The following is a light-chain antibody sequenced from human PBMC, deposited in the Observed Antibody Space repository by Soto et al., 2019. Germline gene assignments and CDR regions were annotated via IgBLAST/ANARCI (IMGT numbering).Light chain of an antibody. CDR3: QQYYRSSIT. J-gene: IGKJ5*01. CDR2: DAS. V-gene: IGKV1-33*01. Sequence: DIQMTQSPSSLSASVGDRITITCQASQDISNYLNWYQQMPGKAPKLLIYDASTLERGVPSRFSGTGSGTEFTLTISSLQPDDFATYYCQQYYRSSITFGQGTRLEIK. CDR1: QDISNY.